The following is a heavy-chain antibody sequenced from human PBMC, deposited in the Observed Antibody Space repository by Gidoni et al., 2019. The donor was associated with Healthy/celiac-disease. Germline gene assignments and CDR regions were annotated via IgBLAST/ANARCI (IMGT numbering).Heavy chain of an antibody. CDR3: AALDTYYYYIDV. CDR2: IDYSGST. V-gene: IGHV4-59*01. D-gene: IGHD5-18*01. J-gene: IGHJ6*03. CDR1: GGSISSYH. Sequence: QVQLQESGPGLVKPSETLSITCTVSGGSISSYHWSWIRQPPGKGLEWIWYIDYSGSTNYNPSLKSRVTISVYTSKNQFSLTLSSVTAADPAVYYCAALDTYYYYIDVWGKGTTVTVSS.